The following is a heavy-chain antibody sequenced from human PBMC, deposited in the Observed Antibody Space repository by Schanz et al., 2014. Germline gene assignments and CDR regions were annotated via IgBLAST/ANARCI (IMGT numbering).Heavy chain of an antibody. CDR2: INSDGSTT. CDR1: GFTFSSYW. J-gene: IGHJ4*02. CDR3: RSVFWTGSLFNDY. V-gene: IGHV3-74*02. D-gene: IGHD3-3*01. Sequence: VQLVESGGGLAQPGGSLRLSCAASGFTFSSYWMHWVRQAPGKGLVWVSRINSDGSTTIYADSVKGQFTISRDNGKTTLYLQINSLTNEDTAVYYCRSVFWTGSLFNDYWGQGTLVTVSS.